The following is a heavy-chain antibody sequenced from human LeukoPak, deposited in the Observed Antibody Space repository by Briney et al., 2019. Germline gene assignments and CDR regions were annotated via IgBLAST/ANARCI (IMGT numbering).Heavy chain of an antibody. CDR3: ARDLGYSAYPKDWHYFDY. Sequence: LSLTCTVSGGSTSSDYWSWIRQAPGKGLEWVSYISSSGTTIYYADSLKGRFTISRDNAKDSLYLQMNSLRAEDTAVYYCARDLGYSAYPKDWHYFDYWGQGTLVTVSS. J-gene: IGHJ4*02. CDR1: GGSTSSDY. V-gene: IGHV3-11*01. CDR2: ISSSGTTI. D-gene: IGHD5-12*01.